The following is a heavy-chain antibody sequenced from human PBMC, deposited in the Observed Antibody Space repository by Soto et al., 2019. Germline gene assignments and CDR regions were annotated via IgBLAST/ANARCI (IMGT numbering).Heavy chain of an antibody. V-gene: IGHV4-39*01. CDR2: VYYNGIT. D-gene: IGHD3-10*01. CDR1: GGSVSSSDYY. CDR3: ARHHYFGSGKPFDY. Sequence: QLQLQESGPGLVKPSGTLSLTCSVSGGSVSSSDYYWGWSRQPPGEGLEWIGIVYYNGITDYNPSLKTPATISFDESKNQFSLMLTSVTAADTAVYYCARHHYFGSGKPFDYWGQGTLVTVSS. J-gene: IGHJ4*02.